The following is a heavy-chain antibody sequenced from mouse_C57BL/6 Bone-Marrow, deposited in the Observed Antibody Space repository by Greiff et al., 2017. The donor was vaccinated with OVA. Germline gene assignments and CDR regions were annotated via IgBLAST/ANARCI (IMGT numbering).Heavy chain of an antibody. CDR3: ERRRKDTTVVATPYFDY. D-gene: IGHD1-1*01. Sequence: QVQLQQPGAELVKPGASVKLSCKASGYTFTSYWMHWVKQRPGQGLEWIGMIHPNSGSTNYNEKFKSKATLTVDKSSSTAYMQLSSLTSEYSAVYYGERRRKDTTVVATPYFDYWGQGTTLTVSS. V-gene: IGHV1-64*01. J-gene: IGHJ2*01. CDR1: GYTFTSYW. CDR2: IHPNSGST.